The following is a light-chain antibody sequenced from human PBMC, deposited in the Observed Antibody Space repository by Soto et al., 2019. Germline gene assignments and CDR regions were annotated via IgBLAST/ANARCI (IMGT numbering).Light chain of an antibody. J-gene: IGKJ2*01. V-gene: IGKV3-11*01. CDR3: QHRSNGLVYT. Sequence: EIVLTQSPATLSLSPGERATLSCRASQSVSSYLAWDQQKPGQAPRLLIYDASNRATGIPARFTGSGSGTDFTLTISRLEPEDFAGYYCQHRSNGLVYTFGQRTKLEIK. CDR2: DAS. CDR1: QSVSSY.